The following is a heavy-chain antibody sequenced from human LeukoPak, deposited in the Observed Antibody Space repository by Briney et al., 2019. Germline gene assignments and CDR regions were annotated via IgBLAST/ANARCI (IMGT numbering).Heavy chain of an antibody. CDR1: GFTFSSYS. CDR2: ISSSSSYI. D-gene: IGHD3-22*01. Sequence: GGSLRLSCAASGFTFSSYSMNWVRQAPGKGLEWVSSISSSSSYIYYADSVKGRFTISRDNAKNSLYLQMNSLRAEDTAVYYCARTSLGYYYDSSGYLIWGQGTLVTVSS. V-gene: IGHV3-21*01. CDR3: ARTSLGYYYDSSGYLI. J-gene: IGHJ4*02.